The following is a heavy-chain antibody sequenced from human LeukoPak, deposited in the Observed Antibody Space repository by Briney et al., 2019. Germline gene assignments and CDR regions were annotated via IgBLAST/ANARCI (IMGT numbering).Heavy chain of an antibody. CDR1: GYTFTSYY. V-gene: IGHV1-46*01. CDR3: ARGLGGTRGAFDI. CDR2: INPSDGLT. Sequence: ASVKVSCKASGYTFTSYYMHWVRQAPGQGLEWMGIINPSDGLTYFAQRFQGRVTMTRDTSTSTIYMELSSLRSEDTAVYYCARGLGGTRGAFDIWGQGTMVTVSS. D-gene: IGHD1-26*01. J-gene: IGHJ3*02.